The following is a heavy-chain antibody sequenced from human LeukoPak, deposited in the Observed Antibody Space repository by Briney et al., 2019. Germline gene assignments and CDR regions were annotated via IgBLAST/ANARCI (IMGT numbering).Heavy chain of an antibody. D-gene: IGHD3-22*01. CDR3: ARGGWNKFDY. J-gene: IGHJ4*02. CDR1: GGSISSTTYY. V-gene: IGHV4-39*07. CDR2: IYKTGNT. Sequence: SETLSLTCTVSGGSISSTTYYWAWIRQPPGEGLEWIGSIYKTGNTNYSPSLKSRVFISVDTSKNQFSLKLSSVTAADTAVYYCARGGWNKFDYWGQGTLVTVSS.